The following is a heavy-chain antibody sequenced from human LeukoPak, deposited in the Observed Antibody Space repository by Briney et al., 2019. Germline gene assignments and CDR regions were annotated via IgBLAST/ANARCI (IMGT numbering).Heavy chain of an antibody. CDR1: GFTFSSYS. Sequence: GGSLRLSCAASGFTFSSYSMNWVRQAPVKGLEWVSYISSSSSTIYYADSVKGRFTISRDNSKNTLYLQMNSLRAEDTAVYYCGMIVVVITGDAFDIWGQGTMVTVSS. J-gene: IGHJ3*02. V-gene: IGHV3-48*01. CDR3: GMIVVVITGDAFDI. CDR2: ISSSSSTI. D-gene: IGHD3-22*01.